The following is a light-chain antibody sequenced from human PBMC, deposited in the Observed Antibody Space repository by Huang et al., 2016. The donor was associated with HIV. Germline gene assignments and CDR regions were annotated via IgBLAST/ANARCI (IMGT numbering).Light chain of an antibody. Sequence: DIQMTQSPSSLSASIGDRVTITCRASRHIYSYLNWYHHRPGKAPKRRIYDAANFEVGGPSRFSGSGSGRNFTLIISSLQPEDFATYYCQQYDSLPRTFGPGTKV. CDR1: RHIYSY. V-gene: IGKV1-33*01. CDR2: DAA. CDR3: QQYDSLPRT. J-gene: IGKJ3*01.